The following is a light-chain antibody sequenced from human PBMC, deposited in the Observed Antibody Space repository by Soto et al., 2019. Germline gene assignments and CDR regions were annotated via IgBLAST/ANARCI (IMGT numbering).Light chain of an antibody. CDR2: GAS. Sequence: EIVLTQSPGTLSLYPGERAILSCRASQSVSSSYLAWYQQKPGQAPSLLIYGASSRATGIPDRFSGSGSGTDFTLTISRLEPEDFAVYYCQQYGSSPQTFGQGTKVEIK. J-gene: IGKJ1*01. CDR1: QSVSSSY. CDR3: QQYGSSPQT. V-gene: IGKV3-20*01.